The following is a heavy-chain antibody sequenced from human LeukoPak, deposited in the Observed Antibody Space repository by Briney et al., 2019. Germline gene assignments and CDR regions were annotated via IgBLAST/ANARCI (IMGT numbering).Heavy chain of an antibody. CDR3: ARGASIAAVDYGMDV. J-gene: IGHJ6*02. V-gene: IGHV4-34*01. D-gene: IGHD6-13*01. CDR1: GGSFSGYY. CDR2: INHSGST. Sequence: SETLSLTCAVYGGSFSGYYWSWIRQPPGKGLEWIGEINHSGSTNYNPSLKSRVTISVDTSKNQFSLKLSSVTAADTAVYYCARGASIAAVDYGMDVWGQGTTVTVS.